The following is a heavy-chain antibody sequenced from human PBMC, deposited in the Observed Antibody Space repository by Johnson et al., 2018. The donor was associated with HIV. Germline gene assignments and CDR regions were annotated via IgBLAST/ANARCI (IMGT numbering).Heavy chain of an antibody. D-gene: IGHD2-8*02. CDR1: GFTVSSNY. J-gene: IGHJ3*02. V-gene: IGHV3-66*02. Sequence: VQLVESGGGLVKPGGSLRLSCAASGFTVSSNYMSWVRQAPGKGLEWVSVIYSGGSTFYADSVKGRFTISRDNSKNTLYLQMNSLRAEDTAVYYCARDDLRDTGAFDIWGQGTMVTVSS. CDR3: ARDDLRDTGAFDI. CDR2: IYSGGST.